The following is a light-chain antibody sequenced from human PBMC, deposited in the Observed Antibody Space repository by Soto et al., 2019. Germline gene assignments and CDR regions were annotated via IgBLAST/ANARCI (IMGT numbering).Light chain of an antibody. Sequence: QSALTQPPSASGSPGQSVTISCTGTSSDIGAYTYVSWYQQYPGKAPKLIIYEVNQRPSGVPDRFSGSKSGNTASLTVSGLQAEDEVDYYCSSYSGTNNYVFGTGTKLTVL. CDR3: SSYSGTNNYV. V-gene: IGLV2-8*01. CDR1: SSDIGAYTY. CDR2: EVN. J-gene: IGLJ1*01.